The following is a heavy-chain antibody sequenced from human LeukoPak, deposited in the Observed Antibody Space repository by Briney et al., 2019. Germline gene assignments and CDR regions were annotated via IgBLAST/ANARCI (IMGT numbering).Heavy chain of an antibody. CDR2: ISSSSYI. Sequence: PGGSLRLSCAASGFTFSSYSMNWVRQAPGEGLEWVSSISSSSYIYYADSVKGRFTISRDNAKNSLYLQVNSLRAEDTAVYYCARDKASPFTYYGMDVWGQGTTVTVSS. D-gene: IGHD6-6*01. CDR3: ARDKASPFTYYGMDV. V-gene: IGHV3-21*01. J-gene: IGHJ6*02. CDR1: GFTFSSYS.